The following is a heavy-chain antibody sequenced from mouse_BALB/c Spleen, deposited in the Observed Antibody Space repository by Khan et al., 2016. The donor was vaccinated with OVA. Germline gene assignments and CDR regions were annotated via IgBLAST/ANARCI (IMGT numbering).Heavy chain of an antibody. CDR2: ISYSGNT. J-gene: IGHJ3*01. V-gene: IGHV3-2*02. Sequence: VQLKQSGPGLVKPSQSLSLTCTATGYSITSEYTWNWIRQFPGNKLEWMGFISYSGNTRYNPYLKSRISITRDTSKNQFFLQLNSVTSEDTATYYCARQDYYVYDPFPYWGQGTLVTVSA. CDR3: ARQDYYVYDPFPY. CDR1: GYSITSEYT. D-gene: IGHD2-2*01.